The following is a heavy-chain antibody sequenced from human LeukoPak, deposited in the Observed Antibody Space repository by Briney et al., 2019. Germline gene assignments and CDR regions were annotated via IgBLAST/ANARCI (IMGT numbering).Heavy chain of an antibody. V-gene: IGHV3-23*01. CDR2: ISGGGGTT. CDR1: GFTSSSYA. J-gene: IGHJ4*02. Sequence: GGSLRLSCAASGFTSSSYAMSWVRQAPGKGLEWVSTISGGGGTTLYADSVKGRFTISRDNSKNTLYLQMNSLRAEDTAVYFCAKLDYYDTHWGQGTLVTVSS. D-gene: IGHD3-22*01. CDR3: AKLDYYDTH.